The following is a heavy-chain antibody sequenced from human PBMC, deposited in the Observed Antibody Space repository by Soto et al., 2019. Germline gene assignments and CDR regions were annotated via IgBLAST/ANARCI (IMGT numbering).Heavy chain of an antibody. J-gene: IGHJ4*02. CDR2: ISNTGSTK. CDR3: ARDYYGDYILDY. CDR1: GFSFSDYY. V-gene: IGHV3-11*01. D-gene: IGHD4-17*01. Sequence: QVQLVESGGGLVKPGGSLRLYCVVSGFSFSDYYMSWIRQAPGKGLEWISYISNTGSTKYYADSVKGRFTISRDNAKNARYLQMNSLRGDDTSVYYCARDYYGDYILDYWGQGTLVTVSS.